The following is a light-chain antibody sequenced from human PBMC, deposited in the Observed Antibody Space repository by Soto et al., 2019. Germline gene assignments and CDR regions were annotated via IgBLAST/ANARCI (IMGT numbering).Light chain of an antibody. CDR2: DAS. Sequence: DIQMTHSPSTLSASVLDKVTITCRASQSVGNCLAWYQQKPGKAPRLVIHDASRLDTGVPSRFSGSGPGTEFTLTISSLQPDDFATFFCQQYYSYRLTFGGGTKVEIK. CDR3: QQYYSYRLT. V-gene: IGKV1-5*01. CDR1: QSVGNC. J-gene: IGKJ4*01.